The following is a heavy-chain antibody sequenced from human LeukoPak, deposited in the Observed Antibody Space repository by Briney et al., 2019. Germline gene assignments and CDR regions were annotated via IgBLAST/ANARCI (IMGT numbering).Heavy chain of an antibody. Sequence: PGRSLRLSCAASGFTFDDYAMHWVRQAPGKGLEWVSGISCNSGSIGYADSVKGRFTISRDNAKNSLYLQMNSLRAEDTALYYCAKAQRYYDSSGYHGTFDYWGQGTLVTVSS. CDR3: AKAQRYYDSSGYHGTFDY. J-gene: IGHJ4*02. CDR1: GFTFDDYA. CDR2: ISCNSGSI. V-gene: IGHV3-9*01. D-gene: IGHD3-22*01.